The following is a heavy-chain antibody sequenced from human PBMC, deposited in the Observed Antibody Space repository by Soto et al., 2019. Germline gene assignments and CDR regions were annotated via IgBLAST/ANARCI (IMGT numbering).Heavy chain of an antibody. CDR2: IYWDDDR. D-gene: IGHD3-16*01. CDR1: GFSLSTSRVG. V-gene: IGHV2-5*02. CDR3: AHIMITWGGVSALDAFDM. J-gene: IGHJ3*02. Sequence: SGPTLVNPTQTLTLTCSFSGFSLSTSRVGVAWIRQPPGKALEWLAIIYWDDDRRYSPSLKTRLAITKDTSKNQVVLTMTNLEPGDTATYYCAHIMITWGGVSALDAFDMWG.